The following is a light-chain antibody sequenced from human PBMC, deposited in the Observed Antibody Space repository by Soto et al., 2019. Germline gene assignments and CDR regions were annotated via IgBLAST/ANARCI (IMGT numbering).Light chain of an antibody. CDR1: QSVSSY. Sequence: EIVLTQSPAPLSLSPGERATLSCRASQSVSSYLAWYQQKPGQAPRLLIYDASNRATGIPARFSGSGSGTDFTLPISSREPEDFAVYYCQQRSNWPPAFGGGTKVEIK. CDR3: QQRSNWPPA. V-gene: IGKV3-11*01. J-gene: IGKJ4*01. CDR2: DAS.